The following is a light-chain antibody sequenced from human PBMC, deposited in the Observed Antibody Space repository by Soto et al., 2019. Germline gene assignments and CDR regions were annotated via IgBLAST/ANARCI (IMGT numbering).Light chain of an antibody. CDR2: GAY. Sequence: ELVLTQAPGTLYLSPGERATLSCRASQSVSNSSYLAWYQQKHGQAHRLLIYGAYSSDTGLPDRFSGSGSGTDFAFNISGMEPEDFAVYYCQQYGRSLTFGGGKKVEI. CDR3: QQYGRSLT. V-gene: IGKV3-20*01. CDR1: QSVSNSSY. J-gene: IGKJ4*01.